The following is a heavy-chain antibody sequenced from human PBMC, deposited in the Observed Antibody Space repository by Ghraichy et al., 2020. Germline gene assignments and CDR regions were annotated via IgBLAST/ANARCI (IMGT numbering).Heavy chain of an antibody. CDR2: IYYGGAA. Sequence: SCTVSGGSIGSGGQYWSWLRQRPGEGLEWIAYIYYGGAAFYNPSLKSRVNISIDTSQNLFSLRLASVTVADTAVYFCAQFVDFGTWFDPWGQGTLVTVSS. CDR1: GGSIGSGGQY. CDR3: AQFVDFGTWFDP. D-gene: IGHD4-17*01. V-gene: IGHV4-31*03. J-gene: IGHJ5*02.